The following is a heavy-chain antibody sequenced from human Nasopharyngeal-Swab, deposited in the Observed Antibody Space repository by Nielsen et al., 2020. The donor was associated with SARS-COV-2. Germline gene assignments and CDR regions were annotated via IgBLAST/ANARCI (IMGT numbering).Heavy chain of an antibody. V-gene: IGHV3-7*01. CDR2: IKQDGSEK. CDR3: ARGDSSSWTDDAFDI. J-gene: IGHJ3*02. Sequence: GGSLRLSCAASGFTFSSYWMSWVRQAPGKGLEWVANIKQDGSEKYYVDSVKGRFTISRDNAKNSLYLQMNSPRAEDTAVYYCARGDSSSWTDDAFDIWGQGTMVTVSS. CDR1: GFTFSSYW. D-gene: IGHD6-13*01.